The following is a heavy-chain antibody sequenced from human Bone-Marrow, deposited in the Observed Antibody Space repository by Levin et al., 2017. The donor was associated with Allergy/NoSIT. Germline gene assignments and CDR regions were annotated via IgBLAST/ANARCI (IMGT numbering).Heavy chain of an antibody. D-gene: IGHD2-2*01. J-gene: IGHJ4*02. CDR2: IGTAADS. CDR3: ARVALPRYCTSTSCSDSGYYFDY. V-gene: IGHV3-13*04. CDR1: GFTFSSYD. Sequence: GGSLRLSCAASGFTFSSYDMHWVRQATGRGLEWVSAIGTAADSYYSGSVKGRFTVSRDNAKNSFSLQMNSLRAGDTAVYYCARVALPRYCTSTSCSDSGYYFDYWGQGTLVTVSS.